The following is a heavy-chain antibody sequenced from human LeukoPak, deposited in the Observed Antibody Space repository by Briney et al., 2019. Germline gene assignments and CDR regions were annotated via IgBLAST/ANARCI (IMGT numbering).Heavy chain of an antibody. J-gene: IGHJ6*02. V-gene: IGHV6-1*01. Sequence: SQTLSLTCAISGDSVSGNTAAWNWIRQSPSRGLEWLGRTYYRSKWYNDYAVSVRSRITINPDTSKNQFSLQLNSVTPEDTAVYYCARDSWIQLWLNYYGLDVWGQGTTVTVSS. D-gene: IGHD5-18*01. CDR1: GDSVSGNTAA. CDR2: TYYRSKWYN. CDR3: ARDSWIQLWLNYYGLDV.